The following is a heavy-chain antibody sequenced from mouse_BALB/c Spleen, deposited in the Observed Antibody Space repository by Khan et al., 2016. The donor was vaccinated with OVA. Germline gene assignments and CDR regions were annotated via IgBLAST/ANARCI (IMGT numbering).Heavy chain of an antibody. CDR2: INSNGGST. J-gene: IGHJ4*01. Sequence: EVELVESGGGLVQPGGSLKLSCAASGFTFSSYGMTWVRQTPDKRLELVATINSNGGSTYYPDSVKGRFTISRDNATNTLYLQMSSLKSEDTAMYYCARSYAMDYWGQGTSVTVSS. CDR1: GFTFSSYG. V-gene: IGHV5-6-3*01. CDR3: ARSYAMDY.